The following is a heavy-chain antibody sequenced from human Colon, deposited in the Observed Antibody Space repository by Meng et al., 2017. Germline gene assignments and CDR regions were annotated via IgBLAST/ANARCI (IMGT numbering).Heavy chain of an antibody. CDR3: AREPQRFDY. CDR1: GYTFTRNG. V-gene: IGHV7-4-1*02. Sequence: VQPVQSGVELTETGASMKVSCKASGYTFTRNGMKWVRQAPGQGIEWIGWINTDTDNPTYAQGFSVRFDSSLDTSVSTAYLEISSLAPEDTAVYSCAREPQRFDYWGQGTLVTVSS. CDR2: INTDTDNP. J-gene: IGHJ4*02.